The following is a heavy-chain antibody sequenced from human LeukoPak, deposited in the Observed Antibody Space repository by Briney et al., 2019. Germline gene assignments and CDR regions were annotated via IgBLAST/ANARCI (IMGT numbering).Heavy chain of an antibody. D-gene: IGHD5-24*01. Sequence: GGSLRLSCAASGFTFSAYSMNWVRQAPGKGLEWISYIGISSGNTKYADSVKGRFTISGDKAKNSLYLQMNSLRVEDTVVYYCARDYKYAFDNWGQGTLVTVSS. CDR1: GFTFSAYS. CDR3: ARDYKYAFDN. V-gene: IGHV3-48*01. CDR2: IGISSGNT. J-gene: IGHJ4*02.